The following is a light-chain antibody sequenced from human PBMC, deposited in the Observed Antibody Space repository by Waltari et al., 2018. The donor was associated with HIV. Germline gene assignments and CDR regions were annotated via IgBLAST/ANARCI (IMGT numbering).Light chain of an antibody. Sequence: QSVLTQPPSAPGTPGQRVTISCSGSSSNIGGNYVYWYHQLPGTAPKLLIYSNNQRPSGVPDRFCGSKSGTSTSLAISGLRSEDEADYYCLRWDDSLSGWVFGGGTELTVL. CDR1: SSNIGGNY. V-gene: IGLV1-47*01. J-gene: IGLJ3*02. CDR3: LRWDDSLSGWV. CDR2: SNN.